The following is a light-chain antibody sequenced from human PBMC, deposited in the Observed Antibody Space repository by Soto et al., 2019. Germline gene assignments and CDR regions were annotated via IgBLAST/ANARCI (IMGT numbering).Light chain of an antibody. V-gene: IGLV2-11*01. J-gene: IGLJ1*01. CDR3: CSSAGNLFV. CDR2: AVN. CDR1: SSDVGGYNY. Sequence: QSALTQPRSVSGSPGQSVTISCTGTSSDVGGYNYVSWYQQHPGKAPKLMIYAVNKRPSGVPDRFSGSKSGNTASLTISGLQADDEADYFCCSSAGNLFVVGSGTKVTVL.